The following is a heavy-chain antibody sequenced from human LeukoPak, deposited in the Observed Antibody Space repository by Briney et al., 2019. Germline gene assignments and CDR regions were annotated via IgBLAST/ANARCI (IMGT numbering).Heavy chain of an antibody. CDR2: IYPGDSDT. CDR1: GYSFTSYW. V-gene: IGHV5-51*01. Sequence: GESLKISCKGSGYSFTSYWIGWVRQMPGKGLEWMGIIYPGDSDTRYGPSFQGQVTISADKSISTAYLQWSSLKASDTAMYYCARQPHYGSGSYYLYNWFDPWGQGTLVTVSS. J-gene: IGHJ5*02. CDR3: ARQPHYGSGSYYLYNWFDP. D-gene: IGHD3-10*01.